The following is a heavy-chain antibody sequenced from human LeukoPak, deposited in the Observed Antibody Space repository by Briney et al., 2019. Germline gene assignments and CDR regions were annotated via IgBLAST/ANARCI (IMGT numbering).Heavy chain of an antibody. Sequence: GGSLRLSCAASGFTFSSHSLNWVRQAPGKGLEWVSSISSSSYIYYADSVKGRFTISRDNAKNSLYLQLNSLRAEDTAVYYCARDQSDILTPYYYDYWGQGTLVTVSS. CDR3: ARDQSDILTPYYYDY. V-gene: IGHV3-21*01. J-gene: IGHJ4*02. CDR1: GFTFSSHS. D-gene: IGHD3-9*01. CDR2: ISSSSYI.